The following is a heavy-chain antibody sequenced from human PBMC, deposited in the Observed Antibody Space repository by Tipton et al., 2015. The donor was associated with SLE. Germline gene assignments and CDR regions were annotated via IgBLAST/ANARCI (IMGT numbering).Heavy chain of an antibody. D-gene: IGHD2-15*01. J-gene: IGHJ3*02. CDR3: AREGWGYCSGGSCYGDAFDI. Sequence: GSLRLSCAASGFTFSSYSMNWVRQAPGKGLEWVSSISSSSSYIYYADSVKGRFTISRDNAKNSLYLQMNSLRAEDTAVYYCAREGWGYCSGGSCYGDAFDIWGQGTMVTVSS. V-gene: IGHV3-21*01. CDR2: ISSSSSYI. CDR1: GFTFSSYS.